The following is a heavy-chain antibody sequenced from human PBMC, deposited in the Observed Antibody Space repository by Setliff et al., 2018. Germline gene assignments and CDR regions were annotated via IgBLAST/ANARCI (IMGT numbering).Heavy chain of an antibody. CDR2: IYFGGNT. J-gene: IGHJ3*02. D-gene: IGHD1-26*01. CDR1: GGSISDNGYF. Sequence: PSETLSLTCTVPGGSISDNGYFWGWVRQPPGKGLEWIGNIYFGGNTYFNPSFKSRVTMSIDTSNSQFSLKLSSVTAADTAICYCARDASASDGRNAFDIWGQGTMVTVS. CDR3: ARDASASDGRNAFDI. V-gene: IGHV4-39*07.